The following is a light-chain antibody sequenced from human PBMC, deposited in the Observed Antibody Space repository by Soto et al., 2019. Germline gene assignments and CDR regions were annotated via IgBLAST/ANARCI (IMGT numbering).Light chain of an antibody. CDR2: EVS. Sequence: QSVLTQSASVSGYPGQSITISCTATSDDVGDYKSVSWYQQRPGRAPKLMIYEVSNRPSGVSDRFSGSKSGNTASLTISGLQAEDEADYYCSSYGGSSTWVFGGGTKLTVL. J-gene: IGLJ3*02. CDR1: SDDVGDYKS. CDR3: SSYGGSSTWV. V-gene: IGLV2-14*01.